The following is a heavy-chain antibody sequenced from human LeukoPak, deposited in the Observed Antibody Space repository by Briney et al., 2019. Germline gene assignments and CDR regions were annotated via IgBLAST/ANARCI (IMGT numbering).Heavy chain of an antibody. CDR1: GGSISSGGYY. D-gene: IGHD1-26*01. Sequence: TSETLSLTCTVSGGSISSGGYYWSWLRQHPGKGLEWIGYIYYSGSTYYNPSLKSRVTISVDTSKNQFSLKLSSVTAADTAVYYCARGWGVGATAGAFDIWGQGTMVTVSS. J-gene: IGHJ3*02. V-gene: IGHV4-31*03. CDR3: ARGWGVGATAGAFDI. CDR2: IYYSGST.